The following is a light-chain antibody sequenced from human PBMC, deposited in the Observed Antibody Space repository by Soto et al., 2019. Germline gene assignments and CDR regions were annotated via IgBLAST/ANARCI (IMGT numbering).Light chain of an antibody. V-gene: IGKV1-39*01. CDR3: QQSYSVPFT. CDR1: LPISTF. J-gene: IGKJ3*01. CDR2: AAS. Sequence: DVQMTQSPSSLSASVGDRVTITCRASLPISTFLNWYQQKPGKAPKLLIYAASILQSGVPSRFTASGSGTDFSLTISSLQPEDFASYFCQQSYSVPFTFGPGTKVDIK.